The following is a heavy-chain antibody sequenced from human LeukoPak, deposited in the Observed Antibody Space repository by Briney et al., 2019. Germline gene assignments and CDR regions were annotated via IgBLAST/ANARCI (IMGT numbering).Heavy chain of an antibody. CDR1: GFTFSNYA. J-gene: IGHJ4*02. CDR3: ARESRDGYNSAFDY. D-gene: IGHD5-24*01. V-gene: IGHV3-21*01. CDR2: ISSSSSYI. Sequence: GGSLRLSCAASGFTFSNYAMSWVRQAPGKGLEWVSSISSSSSYIYYADSVKGRFTISRDNAKNSLYLQMNSLRAEDTAVYYCARESRDGYNSAFDYWGQGTLVTVSS.